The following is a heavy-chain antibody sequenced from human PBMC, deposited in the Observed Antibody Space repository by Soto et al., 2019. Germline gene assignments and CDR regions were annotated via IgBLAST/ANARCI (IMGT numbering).Heavy chain of an antibody. D-gene: IGHD2-21*02. CDR1: GFTFSSYE. Sequence: PGGSLRLSCAASGFTFSSYEMNWVRQAPGKGLEWVSYISSSGSTIYYADSVKGRFTISRDNAKNSLYLQMNSLRAEDTAVYYCAREEFDVVTAIFDYWGQGTLVTVSS. V-gene: IGHV3-48*03. CDR2: ISSSGSTI. J-gene: IGHJ4*02. CDR3: AREEFDVVTAIFDY.